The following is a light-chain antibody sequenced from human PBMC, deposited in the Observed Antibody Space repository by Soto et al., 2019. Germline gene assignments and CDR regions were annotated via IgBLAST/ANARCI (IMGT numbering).Light chain of an antibody. V-gene: IGKV1-5*01. J-gene: IGKJ1*01. Sequence: EILMTQSPATLSVFVGDSVTLTCRASQSVSTWLAWYQQKPGKAPKLLIYDASSVASGVPSRFSGSGSGTEFTLTISRLPHDFSVSYYHQQYKSSPATFGRGTQVEIK. CDR1: QSVSTW. CDR3: QQYKSSPAT. CDR2: DAS.